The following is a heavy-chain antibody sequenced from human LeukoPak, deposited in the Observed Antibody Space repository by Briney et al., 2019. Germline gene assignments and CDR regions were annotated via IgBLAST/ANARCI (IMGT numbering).Heavy chain of an antibody. CDR1: GGSISTYY. D-gene: IGHD4-17*01. CDR3: ARDQTTVTTAAWYFDL. J-gene: IGHJ2*01. V-gene: IGHV4-59*01. Sequence: SETLSLTCTVSGGSISTYYWSWIRQPPGKGLEWVGSIHYSGRSNSNTSLTGRLTISVDTSKNQFSLKLSSVTASDTAVYYCARDQTTVTTAAWYFDLWGRGTLVTVSS. CDR2: IHYSGRS.